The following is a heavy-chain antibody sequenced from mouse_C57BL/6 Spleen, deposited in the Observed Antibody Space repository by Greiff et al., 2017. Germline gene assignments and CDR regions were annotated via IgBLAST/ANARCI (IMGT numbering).Heavy chain of an antibody. Sequence: QVQLQQSGAELVRPGTSVKVSCKASGSAFTNYLIEWVQQRPGQGLEWIGVINPGSGGTNYNEKFKGKATLTADKSSSTAYMQLSSLTSEDSAVYFCAHYDGYYVYFAYWGQGTLVTVAA. V-gene: IGHV1-54*01. CDR3: AHYDGYYVYFAY. CDR2: INPGSGGT. D-gene: IGHD2-3*01. CDR1: GSAFTNYL. J-gene: IGHJ3*01.